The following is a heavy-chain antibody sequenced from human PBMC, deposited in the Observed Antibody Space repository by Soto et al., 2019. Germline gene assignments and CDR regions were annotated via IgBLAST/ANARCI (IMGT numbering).Heavy chain of an antibody. CDR3: ARGSCSGGSCYSFAFDI. Sequence: SETLSLTCTVSGYSISSGYYWGWIRQPPGKGLEWIGSIYHSGSTYYNPSLKSRVTISVDTSKTQFSLKLSPVTAADTAVYYWARGSCSGGSCYSFAFDIWGQGTMVTVSS. CDR2: IYHSGST. CDR1: GYSISSGYY. V-gene: IGHV4-38-2*02. D-gene: IGHD2-15*01. J-gene: IGHJ3*02.